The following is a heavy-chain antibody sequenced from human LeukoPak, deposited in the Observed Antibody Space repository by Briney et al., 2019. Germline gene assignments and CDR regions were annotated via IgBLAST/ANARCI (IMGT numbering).Heavy chain of an antibody. CDR3: ARGLLTGYSSSWYVGSYNWFDP. J-gene: IGHJ5*02. V-gene: IGHV4-34*01. D-gene: IGHD6-13*01. Sequence: PSETLSLTCAVYGGSSSGYYWSWIRQPPGKGLEWIAEINHSGSTNYNPSLKSRVTISVDTSKNQFSLKLSSVTAADTAVYYCARGLLTGYSSSWYVGSYNWFDPWGQGTLVTVSS. CDR2: INHSGST. CDR1: GGSSSGYY.